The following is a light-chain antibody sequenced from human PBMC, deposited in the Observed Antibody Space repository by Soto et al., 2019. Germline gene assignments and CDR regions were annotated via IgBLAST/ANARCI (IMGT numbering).Light chain of an antibody. J-gene: IGKJ5*01. CDR3: QQYNNWPPT. Sequence: EIVLTQSPVTLSLSPGERATLSCRASQSIISDSLAWYQQKPGQAPRLLIYGASTRATGIPARFSGSGSGTEFTLTISSLQSEDFAVYYCQQYNNWPPTFGQGTRLEIK. CDR1: QSIISD. CDR2: GAS. V-gene: IGKV3-15*01.